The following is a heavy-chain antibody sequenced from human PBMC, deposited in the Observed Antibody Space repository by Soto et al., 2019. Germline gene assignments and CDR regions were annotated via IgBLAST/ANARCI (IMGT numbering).Heavy chain of an antibody. V-gene: IGHV4-39*01. Sequence: PSETLSLTCTVSGGSISSGGYYWGWIRQPPGKGLEWIGSIYYSGSTYYNPSLKSRVTISVDTSKNQFSLKLSSVTAADTAVYYCARGPYYYDSSGYYNYWGQGTLVTVSS. J-gene: IGHJ4*02. CDR2: IYYSGST. D-gene: IGHD3-22*01. CDR3: ARGPYYYDSSGYYNY. CDR1: GGSISSGGYY.